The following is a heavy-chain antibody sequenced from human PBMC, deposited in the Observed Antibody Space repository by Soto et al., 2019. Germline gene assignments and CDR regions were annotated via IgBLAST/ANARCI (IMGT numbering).Heavy chain of an antibody. J-gene: IGHJ4*02. CDR1: GYKFTTYF. D-gene: IGHD3-22*01. Sequence: ASVKVSCKASGYKFTTYFIHWVRQAPGQGLEWMGMIHPSGDTGYAQKFRGRVTMTIDTSTTTAYMELRNLTSEDTAVYYCARVPRYYDSSGYLNWGQGTLVTVSS. CDR2: IHPSGDT. V-gene: IGHV1-46*01. CDR3: ARVPRYYDSSGYLN.